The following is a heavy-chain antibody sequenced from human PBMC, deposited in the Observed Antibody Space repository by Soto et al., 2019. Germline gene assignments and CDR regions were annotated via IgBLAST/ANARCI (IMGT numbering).Heavy chain of an antibody. CDR1: GGSISSSSYY. V-gene: IGHV4-39*01. Sequence: SETLSLTCTVSGGSISSSSYYWGWIRQPPGKGLEWIGSIYYSGSTYYNPSLKSRVTISVDTSKNQFSLKLSSVTAADTAVYYCARHGKIIAARPVYWGQGTLLTVSS. CDR2: IYYSGST. CDR3: ARHGKIIAARPVY. J-gene: IGHJ4*02. D-gene: IGHD6-6*01.